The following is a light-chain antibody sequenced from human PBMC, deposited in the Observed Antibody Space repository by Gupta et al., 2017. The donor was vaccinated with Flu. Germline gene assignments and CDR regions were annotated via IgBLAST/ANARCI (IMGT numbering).Light chain of an antibody. CDR1: SGSIATNY. CDR3: QSYDSLSREVV. J-gene: IGLJ3*02. Sequence: NFMLTQPHSVSESPGKTVTISCTRSSGSIATNYVQWYQQRPGSSPTTVMYEDNQRPSEVSDRFSGSIDSSSNSASLTISGLKTEDEADYVGQSYDSLSREVVCGGGTKLT. V-gene: IGLV6-57*01. CDR2: EDN.